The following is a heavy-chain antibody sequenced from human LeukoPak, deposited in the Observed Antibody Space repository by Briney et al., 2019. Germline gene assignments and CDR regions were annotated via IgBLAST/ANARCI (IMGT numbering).Heavy chain of an antibody. V-gene: IGHV1-18*01. D-gene: IGHD4-17*01. CDR2: ISGYNGAT. J-gene: IGHJ3*02. CDR3: ARDASYGPHAFDI. Sequence: ASVKASCKASGYTFNSYGISWVRQAPGQGLEWMGWISGYNGATNYAQKVQGRVTVTTDTSTSTAYMELRSLTSDDTAVYYCARDASYGPHAFDIWGQGTMVTVSS. CDR1: GYTFNSYG.